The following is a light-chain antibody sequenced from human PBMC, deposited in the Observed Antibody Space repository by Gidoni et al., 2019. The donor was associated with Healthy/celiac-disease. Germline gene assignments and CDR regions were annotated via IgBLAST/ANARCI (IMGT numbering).Light chain of an antibody. CDR2: WAS. J-gene: IGKJ1*01. Sequence: DIVMTQFPDSLAVSLGERATINCKSSQGVLYSSNNKTYLDWYQQKPGQPPKLLIYWASTRESGVPDRFSGSGSGTDFTLTISSLQAEDVAVYYCQQYYSTPPTFGQXTKVEIK. CDR1: QGVLYSSNNKTY. V-gene: IGKV4-1*01. CDR3: QQYYSTPPT.